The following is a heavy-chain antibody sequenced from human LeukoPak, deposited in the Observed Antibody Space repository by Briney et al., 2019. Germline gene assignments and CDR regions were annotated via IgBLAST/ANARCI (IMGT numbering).Heavy chain of an antibody. J-gene: IGHJ4*02. V-gene: IGHV3-21*01. D-gene: IGHD3-10*01. CDR2: ISSSSSDI. CDR1: GFTFSSYS. CDR3: ARDQSGLTGYYFDY. Sequence: PGGSLRLSCAASGFTFSSYSMNWVRQAPGKGLEWVSSISSSSSDIYYADSVKGRFTISRDNAKNSLYLQMNSLRAEDTAVYYCARDQSGLTGYYFDYWGQGALVTVSS.